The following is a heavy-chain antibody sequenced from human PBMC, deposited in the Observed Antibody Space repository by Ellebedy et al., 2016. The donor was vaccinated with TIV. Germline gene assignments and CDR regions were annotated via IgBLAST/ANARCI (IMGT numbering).Heavy chain of an antibody. CDR3: AKGAYNNHYYGMDV. Sequence: GGSLRLSXAASGFTVSSNYMSWVRQAPGKGLEWVSVIYSGGSTYYADSVKGRFIISRDISKNTLFLQMNSLRPEDTAVYYCAKGAYNNHYYGMDVWGQGTTVTVSS. J-gene: IGHJ6*02. D-gene: IGHD4-11*01. CDR1: GFTVSSNY. CDR2: IYSGGST. V-gene: IGHV3-53*01.